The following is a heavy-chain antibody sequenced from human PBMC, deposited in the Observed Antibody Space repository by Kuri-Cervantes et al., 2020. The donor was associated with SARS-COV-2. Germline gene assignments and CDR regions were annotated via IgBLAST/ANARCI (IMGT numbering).Heavy chain of an antibody. CDR3: ARDPGGTS. Sequence: GESLKISCAASGFSFSHSAMHWVRQAPGKGLEWVAVISYDGSNKYYADSVKGRFTISRDNSKNTLYLQMNSLRAEDTAVYYCARDPGGTSWGQGTLVTVSS. CDR1: GFSFSHSA. J-gene: IGHJ1*01. V-gene: IGHV3-30-3*01. D-gene: IGHD3-16*01. CDR2: ISYDGSNK.